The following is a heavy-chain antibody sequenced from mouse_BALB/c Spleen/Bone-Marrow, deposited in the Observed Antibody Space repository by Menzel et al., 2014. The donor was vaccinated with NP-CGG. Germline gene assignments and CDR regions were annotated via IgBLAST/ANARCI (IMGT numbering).Heavy chain of an antibody. D-gene: IGHD1-1*01. Sequence: VQLQQSGPELVKPGASMKISCKASGYSFTGYTMNWVKQSHGKNLEWIGLISPFNGGSIYNQKFKGKATLTIHKSSSTAYMELLSLTSEDSAVYYCAGRDYGSSPFDYWGQGTTLTVS. J-gene: IGHJ2*01. CDR3: AGRDYGSSPFDY. CDR2: ISPFNGGS. CDR1: GYSFTGYT. V-gene: IGHV1-18*01.